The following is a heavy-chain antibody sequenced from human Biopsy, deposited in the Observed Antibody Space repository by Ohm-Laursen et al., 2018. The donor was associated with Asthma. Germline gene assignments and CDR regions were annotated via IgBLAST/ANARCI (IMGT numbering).Heavy chain of an antibody. D-gene: IGHD3-22*01. Sequence: SLRLSCAASGFAVSRDHMFWVRQAPGKGLEWVSVIYSGGTSKTADSVRGRFTISRDYSKNTLYLQMHNLRAEDTAVYYCARGDSSNWSHYYFDYWGQGTLVTVSS. CDR2: IYSGGTS. CDR3: ARGDSSNWSHYYFDY. J-gene: IGHJ4*02. CDR1: GFAVSRDH. V-gene: IGHV3-53*01.